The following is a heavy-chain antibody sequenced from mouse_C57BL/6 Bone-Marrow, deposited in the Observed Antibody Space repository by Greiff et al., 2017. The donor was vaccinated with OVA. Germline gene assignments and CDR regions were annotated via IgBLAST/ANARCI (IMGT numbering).Heavy chain of an antibody. CDR3: ARGGDGYDY. J-gene: IGHJ2*01. V-gene: IGHV1-26*01. Sequence: VQLQQSGPELVKPGASVKISCKASGYTFTDYYMNWVKQSHGKSLEWIGDINPNNGGTSYNQKFKGKATLTVDKSSSTAYLELRSLTSEDSAVYYCARGGDGYDYWGQGTTLTVSS. CDR1: GYTFTDYY. D-gene: IGHD2-3*01. CDR2: INPNNGGT.